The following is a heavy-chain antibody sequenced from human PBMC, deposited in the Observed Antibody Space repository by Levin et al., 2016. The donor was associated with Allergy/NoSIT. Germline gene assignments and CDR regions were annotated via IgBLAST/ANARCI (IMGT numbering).Heavy chain of an antibody. J-gene: IGHJ5*02. CDR3: AIRLAAYGGYWFDP. V-gene: IGHV5-51*01. D-gene: IGHD4-17*01. Sequence: VRQMPGKGLEWMGIIYPGDSDTRYSPSFQGQVTISADKSISTAYLQWSSLKASDTAMYYCAIRLAAYGGYWFDPWGQGTLVTVSS. CDR2: IYPGDSDT.